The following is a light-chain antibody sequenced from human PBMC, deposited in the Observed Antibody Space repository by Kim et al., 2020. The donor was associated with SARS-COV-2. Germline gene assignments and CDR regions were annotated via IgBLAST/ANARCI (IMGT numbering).Light chain of an antibody. CDR3: NSRDSSGNHVV. J-gene: IGLJ2*01. V-gene: IGLV3-19*01. CDR1: SLRSYY. CDR2: GKN. Sequence: ALGQTVRITCQGDSLRSYYASWYQQKPGQAPVLVIYGKNNRPSGIPDRFSGSSSGNTTSLTITGAQAENEADYYCNSRDSSGNHVVFGGGTQLTVL.